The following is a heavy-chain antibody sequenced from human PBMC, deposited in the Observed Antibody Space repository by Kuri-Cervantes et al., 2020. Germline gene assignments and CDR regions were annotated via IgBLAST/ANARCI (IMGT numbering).Heavy chain of an antibody. CDR1: GFTFSSYE. V-gene: IGHV3-48*03. J-gene: IGHJ6*02. Sequence: GGSLRLSCAASGFTFSSYEMNWVRQAPGKGLEWVSYISSSGSTIYYADSVKGRFTISRDNAKNSLYLQMNSLRAEDTAVYYCARQRFDWLSHYYYYYGMDVWGRGTLVTVSS. CDR2: ISSSGSTI. D-gene: IGHD3-9*01. CDR3: ARQRFDWLSHYYYYYGMDV.